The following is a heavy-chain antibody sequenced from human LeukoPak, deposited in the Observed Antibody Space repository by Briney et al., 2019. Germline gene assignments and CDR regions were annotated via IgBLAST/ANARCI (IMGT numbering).Heavy chain of an antibody. V-gene: IGHV4-34*01. CDR2: INHSGST. CDR1: GGSFSGYY. CDR3: ARRYYYYYYMDV. Sequence: PSETLSLTCAVYGGSFSGYYWSWIRQPPGEGLEWIGEINHSGSTNYNPSLKSRVTISVDTSKNQFSLKLSSVTAADTAVYYCARRYYYYYYMDVWGKGTTVTVSS. J-gene: IGHJ6*03.